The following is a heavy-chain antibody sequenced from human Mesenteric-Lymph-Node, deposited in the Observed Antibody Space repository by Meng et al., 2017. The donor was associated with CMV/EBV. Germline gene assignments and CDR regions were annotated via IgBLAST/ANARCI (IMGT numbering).Heavy chain of an antibody. J-gene: IGHJ4*02. CDR1: GFTFRNAG. D-gene: IGHD6-19*01. V-gene: IGHV3-15*01. CDR3: TTHVAGINDY. CDR2: IKSKNEGETT. Sequence: AYGFTFRNAGRRGVSQATGKGLEWVGSIKSKNEGETTDYDAPVKGRFTISRDDSKNTLYLQMNSLKTEDTAVYYCTTHVAGINDYWGQGTLVTVSS.